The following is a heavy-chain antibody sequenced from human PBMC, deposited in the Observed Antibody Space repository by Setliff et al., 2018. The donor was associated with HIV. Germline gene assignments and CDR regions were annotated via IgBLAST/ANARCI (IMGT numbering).Heavy chain of an antibody. J-gene: IGHJ4*02. CDR2: ITPSGAT. CDR1: GGSVSGHY. CDR3: SNWNTTIDADS. Sequence: PSETLSLTCAVYGGSVSGHYWGWFRQPPGKGLEWIGEITPSGATNYLPSLKSRVTMSLDTPKNQFSLKLTSVTAADTALYYCSNWNTTIDADSWGQGTLVTVSS. V-gene: IGHV4-34*01. D-gene: IGHD5-18*01.